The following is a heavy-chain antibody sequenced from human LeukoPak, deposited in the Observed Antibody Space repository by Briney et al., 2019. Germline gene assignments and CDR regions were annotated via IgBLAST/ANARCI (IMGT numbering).Heavy chain of an antibody. CDR1: GFTFSSYS. J-gene: IGHJ4*02. D-gene: IGHD5-18*01. CDR3: ARDQPNTATIDY. Sequence: GGSLRLSCAASGFTFSSYSMNWVRQAPGKGLEWVSSISSSSSYIYYADSVKGRFTISRDNAKNSLYLQMNSLRAEDTAVYYCARDQPNTATIDYWGQGTLVTVSS. V-gene: IGHV3-21*01. CDR2: ISSSSSYI.